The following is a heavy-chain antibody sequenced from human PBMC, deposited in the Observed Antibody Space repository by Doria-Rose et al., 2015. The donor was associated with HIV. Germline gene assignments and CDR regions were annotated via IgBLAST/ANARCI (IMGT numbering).Heavy chain of an antibody. D-gene: IGHD6-6*01. V-gene: IGHV2-26*01. CDR3: ARIIAARTRADAFDI. J-gene: IGHJ3*02. CDR1: GFSLSNARMG. CDR2: IFSNDEK. Sequence: TETLTLTCTVSGFSLSNARMGVSWIRQPPGKALEWLAHIFSNDEKSSSTSLKSRLTISKDTSKSQVVLTMTNMDPVDTATYYCARIIAARTRADAFDIWGQGTMVTVSS.